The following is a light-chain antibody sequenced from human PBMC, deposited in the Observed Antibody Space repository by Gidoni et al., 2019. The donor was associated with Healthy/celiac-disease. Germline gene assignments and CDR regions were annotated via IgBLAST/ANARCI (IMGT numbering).Light chain of an antibody. V-gene: IGLV2-11*01. J-gene: IGLJ3*02. CDR1: SSAVGGYNY. Sequence: QSALTQPRSVSGSPGPSVTISCTGTSSAVGGYNYVSLYQQHPGKAPKLMIYDVSKRPSGVPDRFSGSKSGNTASLTISGLQAEEEADYYCCSYAGSYTWVFGGGTKLTVL. CDR3: CSYAGSYTWV. CDR2: DVS.